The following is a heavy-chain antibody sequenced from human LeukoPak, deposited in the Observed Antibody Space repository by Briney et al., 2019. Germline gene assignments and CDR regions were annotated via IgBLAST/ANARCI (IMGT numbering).Heavy chain of an antibody. J-gene: IGHJ6*03. V-gene: IGHV1-18*01. CDR1: GGTFSSYA. CDR2: ISAYNGNT. Sequence: ASVKVSCKASGGTFSSYAISWVRQAPGQGLEGMGWISAYNGNTNYAQKLQGRVTMTTDTSTSTAYMELRSLRSDDTAVYYCARAGSYDFWSGYYGYYMDVWGKGTTVTVSS. CDR3: ARAGSYDFWSGYYGYYMDV. D-gene: IGHD3-3*01.